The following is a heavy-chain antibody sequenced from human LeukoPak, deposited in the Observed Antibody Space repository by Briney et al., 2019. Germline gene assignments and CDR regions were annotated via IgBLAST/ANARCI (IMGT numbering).Heavy chain of an antibody. J-gene: IGHJ4*02. CDR2: ISGSGGST. CDR1: GFTFSSYA. CDR3: AKGPVLRYFDWLRRGVDY. V-gene: IGHV3-23*01. Sequence: GGSLRLSCAASGFTFSSYAMSWVRQAPGKGLEWVSAISGSGGSTYYADSVKGRFTISRDNSKNTLYLQMNSLRAEDTAVYYCAKGPVLRYFDWLRRGVDYWGQGTLVTVS. D-gene: IGHD3-9*01.